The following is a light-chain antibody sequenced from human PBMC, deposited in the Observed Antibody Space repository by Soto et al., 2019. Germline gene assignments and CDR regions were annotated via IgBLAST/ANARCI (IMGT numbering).Light chain of an antibody. CDR2: SNN. CDR3: QSYASSLSANFG. CDR1: SFNIGVGYE. V-gene: IGLV1-40*01. J-gene: IGLJ1*01. Sequence: QSVVTQPPSVSVALGRRVTISFTGSSFNIGVGYEVHWYQQLPAKAPQLLTYSNNTRPSGVPDRFSGCKSGTSASLAIPGIRADDEADYYCQSYASSLSANFGFGTGTKVTVL.